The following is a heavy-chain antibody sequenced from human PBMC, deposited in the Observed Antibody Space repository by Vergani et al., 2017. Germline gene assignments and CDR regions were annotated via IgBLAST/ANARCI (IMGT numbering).Heavy chain of an antibody. Sequence: EVQLVESGGALVQPGGSLRLSCAASGFTFSRFEMHWVRQVIGKGLEWVSAIGTAADTFYSDSVRGRFTTSREKAKNSVYLQMNNLGAEDTAIYYCVTEAPGASLGAFDNWGQGTMVTVSS. J-gene: IGHJ3*02. CDR3: VTEAPGASLGAFDN. D-gene: IGHD3-16*02. CDR1: GFTFSRFE. V-gene: IGHV3-13*01. CDR2: IGTAADT.